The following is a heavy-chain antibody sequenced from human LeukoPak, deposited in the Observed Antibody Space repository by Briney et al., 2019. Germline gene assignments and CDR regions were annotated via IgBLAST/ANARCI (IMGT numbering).Heavy chain of an antibody. J-gene: IGHJ4*02. V-gene: IGHV3-21*01. CDR3: ARDYSGFGESGFDY. CDR2: ISSRSNYI. D-gene: IGHD3-10*01. CDR1: GFSFSDHN. Sequence: PGGSLRLSCAVSGFSFSDHNMNWVRQAPGKGLEWVASISSRSNYIYYADSLKGRVTVSRDNARNSLFLQMTSLRAEDTAVYYCARDYSGFGESGFDYWGQGTQVIVSS.